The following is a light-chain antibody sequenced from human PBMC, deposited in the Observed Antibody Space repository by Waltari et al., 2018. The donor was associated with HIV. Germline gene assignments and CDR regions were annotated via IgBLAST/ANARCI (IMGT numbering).Light chain of an antibody. J-gene: IGKJ2*01. CDR1: QVVGCN. CDR2: GAA. CDR3: QQYNIRPRGNT. Sequence: DIVMTQSPAILSVSPGERVTLSCRARQVVGCNLARYQQKVGQAPRLLIYGAATRAAEIPVRFSGSGSGTDFTLTIDSLQSEDFATYYCQQYNIRPRGNTFGQGTKLQIK. V-gene: IGKV3-15*01.